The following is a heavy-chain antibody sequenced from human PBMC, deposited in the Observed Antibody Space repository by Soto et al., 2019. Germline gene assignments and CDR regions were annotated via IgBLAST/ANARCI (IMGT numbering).Heavy chain of an antibody. D-gene: IGHD3-22*01. J-gene: IGHJ4*02. Sequence: PGGSLRLSCAASGCTFSSYGMHWVLQAPCKGLEWVAVIWYDGSNKYYADSVKGRFTISRDNSKNTLYLQMNSLRAEDTAVYYCAKDLDVNDSRGYHYDFVHRGPGPLVNVFS. CDR3: AKDLDVNDSRGYHYDFVH. CDR1: GCTFSSYG. V-gene: IGHV3-33*06. CDR2: IWYDGSNK.